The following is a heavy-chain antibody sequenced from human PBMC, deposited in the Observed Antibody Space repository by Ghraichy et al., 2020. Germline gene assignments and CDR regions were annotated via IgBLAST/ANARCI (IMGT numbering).Heavy chain of an antibody. J-gene: IGHJ1*01. CDR2: IKQDGSEK. D-gene: IGHD2-2*01. CDR3: ASRYCSSTSCLGTEYFQH. CDR1: GFTFSRYW. Sequence: GGSLRLSCAASGFTFSRYWMSWVRQAPGKGLEWVANIKQDGSEKYYVDSVKGRFTISRDNAKNSLYLQMNSLRAEDTAVYYCASRYCSSTSCLGTEYFQHWGQGTLVTVSS. V-gene: IGHV3-7*01.